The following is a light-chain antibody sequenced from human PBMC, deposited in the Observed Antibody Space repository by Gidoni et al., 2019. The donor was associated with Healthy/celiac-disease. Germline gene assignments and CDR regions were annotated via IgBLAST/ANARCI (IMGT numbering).Light chain of an antibody. CDR1: QSVSSY. V-gene: IGKV3-11*01. CDR3: QQRSNWPPSLT. CDR2: AAS. J-gene: IGKJ4*01. Sequence: EIVLTQSPATLSLSLGERATLSCRASQSVSSYLAWYQQKPGQAPRLLIYAASNRATGIPARFSGSGSGTDFTLTISSLEPEDFAVYYCQQRSNWPPSLTFXGXTKVEIK.